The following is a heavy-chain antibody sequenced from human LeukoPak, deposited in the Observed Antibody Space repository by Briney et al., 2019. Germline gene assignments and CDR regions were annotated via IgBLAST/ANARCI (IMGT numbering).Heavy chain of an antibody. D-gene: IGHD6-13*01. Sequence: SETLSLTCTVSGGSISSYYWSWIRQPPGKGLEWIGSIYYSGSTYYNPSLKSRVTISVDTSKNQFSLKLSSVTAADTAVYYCARDKVKAASLTPKNYFDYWGQGTLVTVSS. J-gene: IGHJ4*02. CDR1: GGSISSYY. CDR3: ARDKVKAASLTPKNYFDY. CDR2: IYYSGST. V-gene: IGHV4-39*07.